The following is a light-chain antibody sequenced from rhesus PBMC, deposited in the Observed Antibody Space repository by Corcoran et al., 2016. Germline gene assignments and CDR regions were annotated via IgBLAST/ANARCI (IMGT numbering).Light chain of an antibody. CDR2: GAS. CDR3: QQYSKWPLT. J-gene: IGKJ4*01. Sequence: EIVMTQSPATLSLSPGERATLSCRASQSVSSSLAWYQQTPGQAPRLLIDGASSRATGIPDRFSGSGSGTEFTLTISSLEPEDFAVYYCQQYSKWPLTFGGGTKVEIK. CDR1: QSVSSS. V-gene: IGKV3-42*03.